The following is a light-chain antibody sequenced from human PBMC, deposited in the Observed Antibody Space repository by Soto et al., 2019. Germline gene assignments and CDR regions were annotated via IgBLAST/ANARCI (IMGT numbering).Light chain of an antibody. CDR2: GAS. CDR1: QSVSSSY. CDR3: QQYAIRVT. J-gene: IGKJ3*01. Sequence: EIVLTQSPGTLSLSPGERATLSCRASQSVSSSYLAWYQQKPGQAPRLLIYGASSRATGIPDRFSGSGSGTDFTLTISRLEPEDLAVYYCQQYAIRVTFGPGTKVDIK. V-gene: IGKV3-20*01.